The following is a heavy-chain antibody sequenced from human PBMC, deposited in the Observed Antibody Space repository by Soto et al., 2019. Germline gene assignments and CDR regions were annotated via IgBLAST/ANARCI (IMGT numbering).Heavy chain of an antibody. Sequence: QVQLVQSGAEVKKPGSSVKVSCKASGGTFSSYAISWVRQAPGQGLEWMGGIIPIFGTANYAQKFQGRVTITADESTSTAYMELSSRRSEDTAVYYCASMGGRWLQLGLNLDYWGQGTLVTVSS. D-gene: IGHD5-12*01. V-gene: IGHV1-69*12. CDR1: GGTFSSYA. CDR3: ASMGGRWLQLGLNLDY. J-gene: IGHJ4*02. CDR2: IIPIFGTA.